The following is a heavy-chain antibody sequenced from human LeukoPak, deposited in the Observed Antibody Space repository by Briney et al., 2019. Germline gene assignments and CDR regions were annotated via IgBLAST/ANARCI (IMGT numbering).Heavy chain of an antibody. CDR3: ARLTYCSSTSCPIGGGHGY. J-gene: IGHJ4*02. D-gene: IGHD2-2*01. Sequence: EASVKVSCKASGGTFSSYAISWVRQAPGQGLEWMGGVIPIFGTANYAQKFQGRVTITADESTSTAYMELSSLRSEDTAVYYCARLTYCSSTSCPIGGGHGYWGQGTLVTVSS. V-gene: IGHV1-69*01. CDR2: VIPIFGTA. CDR1: GGTFSSYA.